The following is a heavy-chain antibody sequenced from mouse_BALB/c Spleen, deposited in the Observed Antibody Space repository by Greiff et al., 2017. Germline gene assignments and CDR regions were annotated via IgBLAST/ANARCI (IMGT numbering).Heavy chain of an antibody. CDR1: GFTFSSYA. CDR2: ISSGGST. D-gene: IGHD1-1*02. Sequence: EVKLMESGGGLVKPGGSLKLSCAASGFTFSSYAMSWVRQTPEKRLEWVASISSGGSTYYPDSVKGRFTISRDNARNILYLQMSSLRSEDTAMYYCARGEGGYYFDYWGQGTTLTVSS. CDR3: ARGEGGYYFDY. V-gene: IGHV5-6-5*01. J-gene: IGHJ2*01.